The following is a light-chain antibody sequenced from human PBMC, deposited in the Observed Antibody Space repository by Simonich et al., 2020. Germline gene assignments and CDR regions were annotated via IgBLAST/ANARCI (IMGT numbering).Light chain of an antibody. J-gene: IGLJ2*01. CDR1: SSNLGNNY. V-gene: IGLV1-51*01. CDR3: GTWDSSLSAGV. CDR2: DNN. Sequence: QSVLTQPPSVSAAPGQKVTISCSGSSSNLGNNYVSWYQQLPGTAPKLLIYDNNKRPAGIPDRFSGSKSGTSATLGITGLQTGDEADYDCGTWDSSLSAGVFGGGTKLTVL.